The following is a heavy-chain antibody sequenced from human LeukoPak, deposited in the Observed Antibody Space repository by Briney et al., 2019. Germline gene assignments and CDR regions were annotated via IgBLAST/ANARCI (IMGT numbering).Heavy chain of an antibody. J-gene: IGHJ4*02. CDR3: ARESVRLLWFGEFKN. Sequence: PGGPLRLSCAASGFTFSSYWMSWVRQAPGKGLEWVSYISSSSSTIYYADSVKGRFTISRDNAKNSLYLQMNSLRAEDTAVYYCARESVRLLWFGEFKNWGQGTLVTVSS. CDR1: GFTFSSYW. V-gene: IGHV3-48*01. CDR2: ISSSSSTI. D-gene: IGHD3-10*01.